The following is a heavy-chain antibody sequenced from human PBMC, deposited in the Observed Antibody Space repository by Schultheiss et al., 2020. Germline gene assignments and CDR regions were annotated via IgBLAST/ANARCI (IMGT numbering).Heavy chain of an antibody. D-gene: IGHD5-18*01. V-gene: IGHV4-61*01. J-gene: IGHJ4*02. CDR3: ARGGDTAMVPGFDY. CDR2: IYYSGST. CDR1: GGSVSSGSYY. Sequence: SATLSLTCTVSGGSVSSGSYYWSWIRQPPGKGLEWIGYIYYSGSTNYNPSLKSRVTISVDTSKNQFSLKLSSVTAADTAVYYCARGGDTAMVPGFDYWGQGALV.